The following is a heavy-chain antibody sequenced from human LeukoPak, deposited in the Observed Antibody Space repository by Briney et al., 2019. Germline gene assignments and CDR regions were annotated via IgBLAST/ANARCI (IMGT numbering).Heavy chain of an antibody. Sequence: PGGSLRLSCAASGFTFSSYAMSWVRKAPGKGLEWVSAISGSGGSTYYADSVKGRFTISRDNSKNTMYLQMNSLRAEDTAVYYCAKGYCVNDKCSNYDYWGQGTLVTVSS. J-gene: IGHJ4*02. V-gene: IGHV3-23*01. CDR1: GFTFSSYA. CDR2: ISGSGGST. D-gene: IGHD2-8*01. CDR3: AKGYCVNDKCSNYDY.